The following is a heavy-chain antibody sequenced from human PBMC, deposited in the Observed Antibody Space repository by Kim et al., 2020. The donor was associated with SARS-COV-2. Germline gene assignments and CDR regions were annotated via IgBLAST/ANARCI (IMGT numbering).Heavy chain of an antibody. CDR2: GSER. J-gene: IGHJ4*02. Sequence: GSERNYADYVRGRFTISRDNAKNSLYLQMNSLKAEDSAIYYCARDYYFDYWGQGTLVTVSS. V-gene: IGHV3-7*01. CDR3: ARDYYFDY.